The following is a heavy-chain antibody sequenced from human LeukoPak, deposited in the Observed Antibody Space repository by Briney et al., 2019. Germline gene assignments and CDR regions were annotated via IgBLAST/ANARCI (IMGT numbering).Heavy chain of an antibody. CDR3: ARDVPSYPKTKPPDAFDI. Sequence: SETLSLTCTVSGGSISSYYWSWIRQPAGKGLEWIGRIYTSGSTNYNPSLKSRVTMSVDTSKNQFSLKLSSVTAADTAVYYCARDVPSYPKTKPPDAFDIWGQGTMVTVSS. CDR1: GGSISSYY. J-gene: IGHJ3*02. D-gene: IGHD1-7*01. V-gene: IGHV4-4*07. CDR2: IYTSGST.